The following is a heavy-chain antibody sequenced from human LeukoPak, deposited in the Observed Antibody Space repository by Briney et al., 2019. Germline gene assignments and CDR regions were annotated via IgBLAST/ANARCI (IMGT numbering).Heavy chain of an antibody. CDR1: GGSFSGYY. CDR2: INHSGST. CDR3: ARSQSKGPYVWGSYRYIGSLYFDY. V-gene: IGHV4-34*01. D-gene: IGHD3-16*02. Sequence: PSETLSLTCAVYGGSFSGYYWSWIRQPPGKWLEWIGEINHSGSTNYNPSLKSRVTISVDTSKNQFSLKLSSVTAADTAVYYCARSQSKGPYVWGSYRYIGSLYFDYWGQGTLVTVSS. J-gene: IGHJ4*02.